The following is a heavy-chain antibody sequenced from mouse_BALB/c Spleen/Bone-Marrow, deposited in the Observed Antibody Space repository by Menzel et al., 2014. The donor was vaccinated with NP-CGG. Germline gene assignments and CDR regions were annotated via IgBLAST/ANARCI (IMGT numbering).Heavy chain of an antibody. CDR3: ARYYYGSSYFDY. D-gene: IGHD1-1*01. J-gene: IGHJ2*01. V-gene: IGHV14-3*02. Sequence: VQLQQSGAELVKPGASVKLSCTASGFNIKDTYMHWVKQRPEQGLEWIGRIDPANGNTKYDPKFQGKATITADTSSNTAYQQLSSLTSEGTAVYYCARYYYGSSYFDYWGQGATLTVSS. CDR2: IDPANGNT. CDR1: GFNIKDTY.